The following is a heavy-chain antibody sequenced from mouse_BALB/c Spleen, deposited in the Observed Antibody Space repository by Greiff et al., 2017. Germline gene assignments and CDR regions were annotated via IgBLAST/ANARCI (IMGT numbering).Heavy chain of an antibody. CDR2: ISDGGSYT. CDR3: ARPYGNDEGVGY. D-gene: IGHD2-2*01. V-gene: IGHV5-4*02. J-gene: IGHJ2*01. Sequence: EVKLVESGGGLVKPGGSLKLSCAASGFTFSDYYMYWVRQTPEKRLEWVATISDGGSYTYYPDSVKGRFTISRDNATNNLYLQMSSLKSEDTAMYCCARPYGNDEGVGYWGQGTTLTVSS. CDR1: GFTFSDYY.